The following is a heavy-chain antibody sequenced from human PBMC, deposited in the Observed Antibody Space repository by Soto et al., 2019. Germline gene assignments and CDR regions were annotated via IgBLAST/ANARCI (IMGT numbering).Heavy chain of an antibody. CDR3: AWALSYGNI. Sequence: EVQLVESGGGLVQPGGSLRLSCAASGITFSSYWMSWVRQASGKGLEWVANIKQDGSEKYYVDSVKGRFTISRDNAKNSLYLQMNSLRADDTAVYYCAWALSYGNIWGQGTMVTVSS. CDR2: IKQDGSEK. D-gene: IGHD5-18*01. V-gene: IGHV3-7*04. CDR1: GITFSSYW. J-gene: IGHJ3*02.